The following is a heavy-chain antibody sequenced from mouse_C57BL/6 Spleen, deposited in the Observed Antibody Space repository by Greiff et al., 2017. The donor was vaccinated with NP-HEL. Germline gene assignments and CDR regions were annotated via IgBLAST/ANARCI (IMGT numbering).Heavy chain of an antibody. Sequence: QVQLKQPGAELVKPGASVKLSCKASGYTFTSYWMHWVKQRPGQGLEWIGMIHPNSGSTNYNEKFKSKATLTVDKSSSTAYMQLSSLTSEDSAVYYCTRSQEMTDFDYWGQGTTLTVSS. CDR1: GYTFTSYW. CDR2: IHPNSGST. J-gene: IGHJ2*01. CDR3: TRSQEMTDFDY. V-gene: IGHV1-64*01.